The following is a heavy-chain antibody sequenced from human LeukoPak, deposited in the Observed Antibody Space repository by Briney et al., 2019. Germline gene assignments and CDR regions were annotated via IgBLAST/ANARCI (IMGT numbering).Heavy chain of an antibody. CDR1: GYTFTGYY. CDR3: ARSRSDIVVVVAALWFDP. Sequence: ASVTVSCKASGYTFTGYYMHWVRQAPGQGLEWMGWINPNSGGTNYAQKLQGRVTMTRDTSISTAYMELSRLRSDDTAVYYCARSRSDIVVVVAALWFDPWGQGTLVTVSS. J-gene: IGHJ5*02. CDR2: INPNSGGT. D-gene: IGHD2-15*01. V-gene: IGHV1-2*02.